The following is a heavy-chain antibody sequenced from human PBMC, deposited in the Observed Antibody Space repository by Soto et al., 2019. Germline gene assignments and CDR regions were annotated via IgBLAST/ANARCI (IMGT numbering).Heavy chain of an antibody. V-gene: IGHV4-39*01. Sequence: SETLSLTCTVSGGSISSSSYYWGWIRQPPGKGLEWIGSIYYSGSTYYNPSLKSRVTISVDTSKNQFSLKLSSVTAADTAVYYCAGRFIAVAGDTDYWGQGTLVTV. CDR1: GGSISSSSYY. CDR3: AGRFIAVAGDTDY. CDR2: IYYSGST. J-gene: IGHJ4*02. D-gene: IGHD6-19*01.